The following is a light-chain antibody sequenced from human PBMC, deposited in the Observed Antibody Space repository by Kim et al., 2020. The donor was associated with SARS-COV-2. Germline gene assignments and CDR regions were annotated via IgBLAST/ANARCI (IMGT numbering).Light chain of an antibody. J-gene: IGKJ1*01. Sequence: EIVLTQSPGTLSLSPGDRATLSCRASQSVSNYLGWYQQKPGQAPRLLIYDASKRATGTPARFSGSGSGTDFTLTISSLEPEDFAVYYCQQRSNWWTFGQGTKVDIK. V-gene: IGKV3-11*01. CDR2: DAS. CDR3: QQRSNWWT. CDR1: QSVSNY.